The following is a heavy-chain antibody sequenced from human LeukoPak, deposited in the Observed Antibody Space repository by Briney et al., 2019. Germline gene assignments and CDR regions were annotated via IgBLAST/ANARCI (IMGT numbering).Heavy chain of an antibody. Sequence: ASVKVSCTASGYTFTSYAMHWVRQAPGQRLEWMGWINAGNGNTKYSQKFQGRVTITRDTSASTAYMELSSLRSEDTAVYYCARDFDRDSSGFDYWGQGTLVTVSS. CDR1: GYTFTSYA. CDR3: ARDFDRDSSGFDY. J-gene: IGHJ4*02. V-gene: IGHV1-3*01. D-gene: IGHD6-19*01. CDR2: INAGNGNT.